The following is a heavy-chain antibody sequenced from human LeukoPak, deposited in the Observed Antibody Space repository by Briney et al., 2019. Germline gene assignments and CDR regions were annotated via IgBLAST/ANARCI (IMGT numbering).Heavy chain of an antibody. CDR3: AKAYYDFWSGVDY. D-gene: IGHD3-3*01. CDR1: GFTFTNYG. Sequence: PGGSLRLSCAASGFTFTNYGMHWVRQAPGKGLEWVTFIRYDGSNKYYADSVKGRFTISRDNSKNTLYLQMNSLRAEDTAVYYCAKAYYDFWSGVDYWGQGTLVTVSS. CDR2: IRYDGSNK. V-gene: IGHV3-30*02. J-gene: IGHJ4*02.